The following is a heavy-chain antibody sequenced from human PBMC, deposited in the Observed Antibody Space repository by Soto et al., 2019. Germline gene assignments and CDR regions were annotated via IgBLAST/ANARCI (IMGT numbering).Heavy chain of an antibody. V-gene: IGHV3-30*18. CDR1: GFTFSNYA. CDR2: ISYDGGNK. J-gene: IGHJ5*02. CDR3: AKSGVARCISSTCYARRIWFDP. D-gene: IGHD2-2*01. Sequence: QVQLVESGGGVVQPGRSLRLSCAASGFTFSNYAMHWVRQAPGEGLEWLAVISYDGGNKYYAASVKGRFTISRDNSRNTLFLQMNSLKTEDTAVYYCAKSGVARCISSTCYARRIWFDPWGQGTLVTVSS.